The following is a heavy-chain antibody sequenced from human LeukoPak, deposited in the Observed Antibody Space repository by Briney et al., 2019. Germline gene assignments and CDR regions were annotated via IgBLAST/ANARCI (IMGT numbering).Heavy chain of an antibody. CDR1: GYSFTSYW. J-gene: IGHJ4*02. D-gene: IGHD4-17*01. Sequence: HGESLKISCKGSGYSFTSYWIGWVRQMPGEGLEWMGIIYPGDSDTRYSPSFQGQVTIPADKSISTAYLQWSSLKASDTAMYYCARMTVTSYPYFDYWGQGTLVTVSS. CDR3: ARMTVTSYPYFDY. CDR2: IYPGDSDT. V-gene: IGHV5-51*01.